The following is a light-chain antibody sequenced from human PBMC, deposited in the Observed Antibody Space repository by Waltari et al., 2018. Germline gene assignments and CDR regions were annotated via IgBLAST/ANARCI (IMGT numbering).Light chain of an antibody. CDR1: KLGDKY. J-gene: IGLJ1*01. Sequence: SYELTQPPSVSVSPAQTARITCPGDKLGDKYACWYHQKPGQSPVLVIYQDSKRPSGVPERFSGSNSGNTATLTISGTQAMDEADYYCQAWDSSTGVFGTGTKVTVL. CDR3: QAWDSSTGV. V-gene: IGLV3-1*01. CDR2: QDS.